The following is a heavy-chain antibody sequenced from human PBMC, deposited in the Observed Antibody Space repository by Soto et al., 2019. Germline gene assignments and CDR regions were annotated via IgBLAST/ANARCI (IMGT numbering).Heavy chain of an antibody. CDR3: ARGAVVILFDY. CDR1: GGSISSGGYY. V-gene: IGHV4-31*03. Sequence: SETLSLTCTVSGGSISSGGYYWSWIRQHPGKGLEWIGYIYYSGSTYYNPSLKSRVTISVDTSKNQFSLKLSSVTAADTAVYYCARGAVVILFDYWGQGTLVTVSS. CDR2: IYYSGST. D-gene: IGHD2-21*01. J-gene: IGHJ4*02.